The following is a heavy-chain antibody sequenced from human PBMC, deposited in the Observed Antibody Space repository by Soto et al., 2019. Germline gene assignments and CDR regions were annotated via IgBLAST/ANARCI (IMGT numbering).Heavy chain of an antibody. CDR1: GFTVSSNY. Sequence: EVQLVESGGGLVQPGGSLRLSCAASGFTVSSNYMTWVRQAPGKRLEWVSVIYSGGSTYHADPVKGRFTISRDNSKNTLYLQMNSLRVEDTAVYYCARVYDFWSGYSEGAFDIWGQGTMVTVSS. D-gene: IGHD3-3*01. J-gene: IGHJ3*02. CDR2: IYSGGST. CDR3: ARVYDFWSGYSEGAFDI. V-gene: IGHV3-66*01.